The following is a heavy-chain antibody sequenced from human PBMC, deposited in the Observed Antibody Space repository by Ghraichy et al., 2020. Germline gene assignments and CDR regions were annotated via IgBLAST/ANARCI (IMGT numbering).Heavy chain of an antibody. CDR2: ISGSGGST. V-gene: IGHV3-23*01. Sequence: GGSLRLSCAASGFTFSSYAMSWVRQAPGKGLEWVSAISGSGGSTYYADSVKGRFTISRDNSKNTLYLQMNSLRAEDTAVYYCASRYCSSTSCYGGADAFDIWGQGTMVTVSS. D-gene: IGHD2-2*01. CDR3: ASRYCSSTSCYGGADAFDI. CDR1: GFTFSSYA. J-gene: IGHJ3*02.